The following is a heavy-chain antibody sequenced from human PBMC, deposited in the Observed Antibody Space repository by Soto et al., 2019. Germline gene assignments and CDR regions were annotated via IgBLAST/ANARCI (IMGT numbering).Heavy chain of an antibody. V-gene: IGHV4-39*01. J-gene: IGHJ4*02. CDR1: GGSISSGCYY. Sequence: SETLSLTCTVSGGSISSGCYYWSWIRQHPGKGLEWIGYIYYSGNTYYNPSLKSRVTISVDKSKSQLFLKLSSVTAPDTAVYYCARQIYDSSGYYYAYWGQGTLVTVSS. CDR2: IYYSGNT. CDR3: ARQIYDSSGYYYAY. D-gene: IGHD3-22*01.